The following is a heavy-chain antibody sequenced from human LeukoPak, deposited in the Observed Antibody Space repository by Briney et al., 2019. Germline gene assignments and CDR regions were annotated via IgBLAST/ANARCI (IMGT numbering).Heavy chain of an antibody. Sequence: GASVKVSCMASGGTSNSHAISWVRRAPGQGLEWMGRIIPNLGTTNRAQNFQDRVTLTADKSTNTAYMELTSLTSDDTAVYYCATTNDGGGYQWGDFFDFWGQGTLVTVSS. J-gene: IGHJ4*02. CDR2: IIPNLGTT. D-gene: IGHD3-22*01. CDR3: ATTNDGGGYQWGDFFDF. CDR1: GGTSNSHA. V-gene: IGHV1-69*04.